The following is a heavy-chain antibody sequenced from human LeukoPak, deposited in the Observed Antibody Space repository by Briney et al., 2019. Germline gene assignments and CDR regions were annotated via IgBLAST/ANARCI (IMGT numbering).Heavy chain of an antibody. CDR2: IIPIFGTA. D-gene: IGHD3-22*01. Sequence: ASVKVSCKASGGTFSSYAISWVRQAPGQGLEWMGGIIPIFGTANYAQKFQGRVTIFADLATATAYMELSSLTSEDTSVYYCATGKDRSGYYYSLDYWGQGTLVAVSS. CDR3: ATGKDRSGYYYSLDY. CDR1: GGTFSSYA. V-gene: IGHV1-69*13. J-gene: IGHJ4*02.